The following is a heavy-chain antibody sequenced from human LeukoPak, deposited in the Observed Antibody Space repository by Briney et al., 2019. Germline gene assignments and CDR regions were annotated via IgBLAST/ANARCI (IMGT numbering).Heavy chain of an antibody. J-gene: IGHJ4*02. CDR2: MNPNSGNT. V-gene: IGHV1-8*01. CDR1: GYTFTSYD. D-gene: IGHD5-24*01. CDR3: ARSEMATITVDY. Sequence: ASVKVSCKASGYTFTSYDINWVRQATGQGLEWMGWMNPNSGNTGYAQKFQGRVTMTRNTSISTAYMELSSLRSEDTAVYYCARSEMATITVDYWGQGTLVTVSS.